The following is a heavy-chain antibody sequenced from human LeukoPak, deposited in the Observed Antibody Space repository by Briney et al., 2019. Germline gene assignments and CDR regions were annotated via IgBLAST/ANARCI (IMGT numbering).Heavy chain of an antibody. V-gene: IGHV3-21*01. CDR1: GFSLSTYT. D-gene: IGHD5-24*01. J-gene: IGHJ2*01. CDR2: ITRRSNFI. Sequence: GGSLRLSCVASGFSLSTYTMNWVRQAPGKGPEWVSSITRRSNFIYYADSVKGRFTISRDNAKSSLYLQMNSLRAEDTAVYYCAREERDGYNYYWYFDLWGRGTLVTVSS. CDR3: AREERDGYNYYWYFDL.